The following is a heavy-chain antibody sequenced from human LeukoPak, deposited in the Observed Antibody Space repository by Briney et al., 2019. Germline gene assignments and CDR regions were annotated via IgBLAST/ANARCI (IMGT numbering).Heavy chain of an antibody. Sequence: TGGSLRLSCAASGFTFSSYSMNWVRQAPGKGLEWVSSISSSSSYIYYADSVKGRFTISRDNAKNSLYLQMNSLRAEDTAVYYCARDRVGATYYLDYWGQGTLVTVSS. D-gene: IGHD1-26*01. CDR1: GFTFSSYS. CDR3: ARDRVGATYYLDY. J-gene: IGHJ4*02. V-gene: IGHV3-21*01. CDR2: ISSSSSYI.